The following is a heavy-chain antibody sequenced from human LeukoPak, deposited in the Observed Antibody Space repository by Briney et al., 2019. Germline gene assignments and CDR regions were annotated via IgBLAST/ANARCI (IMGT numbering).Heavy chain of an antibody. J-gene: IGHJ4*02. V-gene: IGHV3-23*01. CDR1: GFTFSSYE. D-gene: IGHD3-22*01. CDR2: INDHGGTT. Sequence: GGSLRLSCAASGFTFSSYEMNWVRQAPGKGLEWVSTINDHGGTTYYADSVKGRFTVSRDNSKNSLYLQMNSLRAEDTAVYYCARVTYYYDSSGYYTSYFDYWGQGTLVTVSS. CDR3: ARVTYYYDSSGYYTSYFDY.